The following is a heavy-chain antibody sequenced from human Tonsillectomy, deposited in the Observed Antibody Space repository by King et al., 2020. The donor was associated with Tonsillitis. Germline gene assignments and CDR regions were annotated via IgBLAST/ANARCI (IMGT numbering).Heavy chain of an antibody. D-gene: IGHD2-15*01. J-gene: IGHJ6*02. Sequence: VQLVESGAEVKKPGASVKVSCKASGYTFTSYGISWVRQAPGQGLEWMGWISAYNGNANYAQKFQDRVTMTTDTSTTTAYMQLRSLRSDDTAIYYCASSRCSGGSCFPDPYYFYGMDVWGQGTTVTVSS. CDR2: ISAYNGNA. V-gene: IGHV1-18*04. CDR3: ASSRCSGGSCFPDPYYFYGMDV. CDR1: GYTFTSYG.